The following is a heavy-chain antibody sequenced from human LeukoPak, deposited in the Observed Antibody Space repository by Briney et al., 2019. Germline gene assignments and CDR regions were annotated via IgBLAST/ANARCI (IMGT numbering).Heavy chain of an antibody. CDR1: GGSISSSNW. CDR3: ARSAPNYDILTGYYIPRYTEGFDY. Sequence: SGTLSLTCAVSGGSISSSNWWSWVRQPPGKGLEWIGEVNHSGSTNYNPSLKSRVTISVDTSKNQFSLKLSSVTAADTAVYYCARSAPNYDILTGYYIPRYTEGFDYWGQGTLVTVSS. J-gene: IGHJ4*02. V-gene: IGHV4-4*02. CDR2: VNHSGST. D-gene: IGHD3-9*01.